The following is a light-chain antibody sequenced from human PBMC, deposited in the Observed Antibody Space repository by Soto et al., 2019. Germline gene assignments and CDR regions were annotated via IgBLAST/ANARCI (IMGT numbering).Light chain of an antibody. CDR1: QPISSW. J-gene: IGKJ1*01. Sequence: DITMTQSPAALSGYVVDRVTITCGASQPISSWLAWYQQKPGKAPKLLIYDASSLESGVPSRFSGSGSGTEFTLTINSLQPDDFATYYCQQYHIYSGTFGQGTNVDIK. CDR3: QQYHIYSGT. V-gene: IGKV1-5*01. CDR2: DAS.